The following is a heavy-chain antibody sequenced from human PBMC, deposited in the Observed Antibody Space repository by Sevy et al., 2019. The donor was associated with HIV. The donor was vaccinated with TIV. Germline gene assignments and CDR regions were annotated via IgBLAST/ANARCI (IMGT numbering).Heavy chain of an antibody. CDR2: IKQDGSEK. D-gene: IGHD5-12*01. Sequence: GGSLRLSCAASGFTFSSYCMSWVRQAPGKGLEWVANIKQDGSEKYYVDSVKGRFTISRDNAKNSLYLQMNSLGAEDTAVYYSAGSERGYSGYDSTNWFDPWGQGTLVTVSS. V-gene: IGHV3-7*01. J-gene: IGHJ5*02. CDR3: AGSERGYSGYDSTNWFDP. CDR1: GFTFSSYC.